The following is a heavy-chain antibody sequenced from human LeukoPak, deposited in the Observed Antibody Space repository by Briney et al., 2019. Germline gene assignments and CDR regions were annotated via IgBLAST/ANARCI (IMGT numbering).Heavy chain of an antibody. CDR2: IYYSGGT. V-gene: IGHV4-59*01. CDR3: AREECSGGSCYSGGYFDY. D-gene: IGHD2-15*01. Sequence: SETLSLTCTVSGGSISSYYWSWIRQPPGKGLEWIGYIYYSGGTNYNPSLKGRVTISVDTSKNQFSLKLSSVTAADTAVYYCAREECSGGSCYSGGYFDYWGQGTLVTVSS. J-gene: IGHJ4*02. CDR1: GGSISSYY.